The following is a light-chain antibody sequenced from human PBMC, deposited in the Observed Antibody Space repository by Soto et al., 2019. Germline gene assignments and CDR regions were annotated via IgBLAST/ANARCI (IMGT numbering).Light chain of an antibody. V-gene: IGKV1-6*01. CDR3: LQDYNYPWT. CDR2: AAS. Sequence: AIQLTQSLSSLSASVGDRVTLTCLASQGIRNDLGWYQQKPGKAPKLLIYAASSLQSGVPSRFSGSGSGTDFTLTISSLQPEDFATYYCLQDYNYPWTFGQGTKVDI. CDR1: QGIRND. J-gene: IGKJ1*01.